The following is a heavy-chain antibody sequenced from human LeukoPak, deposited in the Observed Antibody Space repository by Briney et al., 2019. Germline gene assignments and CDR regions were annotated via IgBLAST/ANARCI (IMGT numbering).Heavy chain of an antibody. CDR3: ARALMSPVSI. J-gene: IGHJ3*02. CDR1: GGSFSGYY. Sequence: SETLCLTCAVYGGSFSGYYWSWIRHPPGKGLEWIGEINHSGSTNYNPSLKSRVTISVDTSKNQFSLKLSSVTAADTAVYYCARALMSPVSIWGQGTMVTVSS. V-gene: IGHV4-34*01. CDR2: INHSGST. D-gene: IGHD3-10*02.